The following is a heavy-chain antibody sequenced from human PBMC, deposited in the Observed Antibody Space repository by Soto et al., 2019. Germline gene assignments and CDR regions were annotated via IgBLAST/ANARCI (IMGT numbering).Heavy chain of an antibody. CDR2: ISGSGGSK. CDR1: GFTFSSYA. CDR3: AKAYPQVTMIVVVMGFDY. V-gene: IGHV3-23*01. Sequence: PGGSLRLSCAASGFTFSSYAMSWVRQAPGKGLEWVSAISGSGGSKYYADSVKGRFTISRDNSKNTLYLQMNSLRAEDTAVYYCAKAYPQVTMIVVVMGFDYWGQGTLVTVSS. D-gene: IGHD3-22*01. J-gene: IGHJ4*02.